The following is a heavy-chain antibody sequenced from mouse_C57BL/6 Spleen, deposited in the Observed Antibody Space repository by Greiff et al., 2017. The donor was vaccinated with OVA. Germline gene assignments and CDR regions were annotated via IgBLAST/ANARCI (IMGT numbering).Heavy chain of an antibody. CDR3: ARLDSNYGMDY. V-gene: IGHV1-69*01. CDR1: GYTFTSYW. D-gene: IGHD2-5*01. CDR2: IDPSDSYT. J-gene: IGHJ4*01. Sequence: QVQLQQPGAELVMPGASVQLSCKASGYTFTSYWMHWVKQRPGQGLEWIGEIDPSDSYTNYKQKFKGKSKLTVDKSSSTAYMQLSSLTSEDSAVYYCARLDSNYGMDYWGQGTSVTVSS.